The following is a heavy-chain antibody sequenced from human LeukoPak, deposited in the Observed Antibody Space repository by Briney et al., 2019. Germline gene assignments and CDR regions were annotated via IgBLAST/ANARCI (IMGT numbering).Heavy chain of an antibody. CDR2: MWSDGTKK. Sequence: GGSLRLSCAASGFTFSHYGMHWVRQAPGKGLEWVAVMWSDGTKKYYADSVKGRFTVSRDNAKNSLYLQMNSLRAEDTAVYYCARGAYYYEDWGQGTLVTVSS. D-gene: IGHD3-22*01. CDR1: GFTFSHYG. J-gene: IGHJ4*02. V-gene: IGHV3-33*01. CDR3: ARGAYYYED.